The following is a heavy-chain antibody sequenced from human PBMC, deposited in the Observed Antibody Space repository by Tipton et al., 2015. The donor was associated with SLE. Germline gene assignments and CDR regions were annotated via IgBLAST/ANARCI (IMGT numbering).Heavy chain of an antibody. J-gene: IGHJ5*02. CDR2: VSSTSGTI. D-gene: IGHD3-3*01. V-gene: IGHV3-48*03. Sequence: SLRLSCAASGFPFSKFPTNWVRQTPGQGLEWISYVSSTSGTIYYADSVKGRFTISRDNAKSSLYLQMNSLRVEDTAVYYCVRRADYDFWTGPKWFDPWGQGTLVTVSS. CDR1: GFPFSKFP. CDR3: VRRADYDFWTGPKWFDP.